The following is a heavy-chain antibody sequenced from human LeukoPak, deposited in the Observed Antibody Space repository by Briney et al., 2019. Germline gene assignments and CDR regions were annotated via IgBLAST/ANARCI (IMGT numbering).Heavy chain of an antibody. V-gene: IGHV4-38-2*02. CDR3: AREWRWLVPYHFDY. CDR1: GYSISSGYY. J-gene: IGHJ4*02. Sequence: SETLSLTCTVSGYSISSGYYWGWIRQPPGKGLEWIGSIYHSGSTYYNPSLKSRVTISVDTSKNQFSLKLSSVTAADTAVYYCAREWRWLVPYHFDYWGQGTLVTVSS. D-gene: IGHD6-19*01. CDR2: IYHSGST.